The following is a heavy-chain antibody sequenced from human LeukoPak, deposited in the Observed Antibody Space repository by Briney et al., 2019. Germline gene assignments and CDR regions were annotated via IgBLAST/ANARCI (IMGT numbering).Heavy chain of an antibody. J-gene: IGHJ4*02. CDR1: GYTFTSYY. V-gene: IGHV1-46*01. CDR3: ARVYPYMGGYIGLNPDY. CDR2: INPSGGST. D-gene: IGHD3-22*01. Sequence: ASVKVSCKASGYTFTSYYMHWVRQAPGQGLEWMGIINPSGGSTSYAQKFQGRVTMTRDTSTSTVYMELSSLRSEDTAVYYCARVYPYMGGYIGLNPDYWGQGTLVTVSS.